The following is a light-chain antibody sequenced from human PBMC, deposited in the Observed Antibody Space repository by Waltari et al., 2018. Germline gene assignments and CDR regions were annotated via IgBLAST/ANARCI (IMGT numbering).Light chain of an antibody. Sequence: QSALTQPAAVSGSPGQSVTISCTCASSGIGRYDNVSWYQQHPGNAPNPVISDVSKLPSGVSDRFSGSKSGDTASLTISGLQFEDEADYYCCSYAGNYVWVFGGGTRLTVL. CDR3: CSYAGNYVWV. CDR1: SSGIGRYDN. CDR2: DVS. V-gene: IGLV2-23*02. J-gene: IGLJ3*02.